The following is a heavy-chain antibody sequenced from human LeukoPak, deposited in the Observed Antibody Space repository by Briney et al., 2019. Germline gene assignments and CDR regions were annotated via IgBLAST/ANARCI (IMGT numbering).Heavy chain of an antibody. Sequence: GGSLRLSCAASGFTFDDYAMHWVRQVPGKGLEWVSGISWNSAYIGYADSVKGRFTISRDNSKNTLYLQMNSLRAEDTAVYYCARRAGAYSHPYDYWGQGTLVTVSS. V-gene: IGHV3-9*01. CDR3: ARRAGAYSHPYDY. CDR1: GFTFDDYA. CDR2: ISWNSAYI. J-gene: IGHJ4*02. D-gene: IGHD4/OR15-4a*01.